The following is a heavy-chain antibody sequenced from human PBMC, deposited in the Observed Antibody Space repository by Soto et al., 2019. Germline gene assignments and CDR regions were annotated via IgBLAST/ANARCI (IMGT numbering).Heavy chain of an antibody. D-gene: IGHD2-2*01. Sequence: QVQLQESGPGLVKPSQTLSLTCSVSGGSINRGGYYWSWIRQHPGKGLEWIGYIYYNGNPYYNASHQRGVTISMDTSRNEFPLKLTSVTAADTAVYYCAREAPAASDAFDVWGQGTMVTVSS. J-gene: IGHJ3*01. CDR3: AREAPAASDAFDV. CDR1: GGSINRGGYY. V-gene: IGHV4-31*03. CDR2: IYYNGNP.